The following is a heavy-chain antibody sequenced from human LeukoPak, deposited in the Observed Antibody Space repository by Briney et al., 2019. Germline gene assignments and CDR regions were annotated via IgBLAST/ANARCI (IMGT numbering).Heavy chain of an antibody. D-gene: IGHD6-13*01. CDR1: GFTFSTAW. J-gene: IGHJ5*02. V-gene: IGHV3-23*01. CDR2: ITAIDGRT. CDR3: TKDRRGPAAGTWYFDP. Sequence: GGSLRLSCAASGFTFSTAWMNWVRQAPGRGLEWVSSITAIDGRTYYADSVRGRFTISRDNSKNTMYLQLNSLRAGDTAIYYCTKDRRGPAAGTWYFDPWGQGTLVTVSS.